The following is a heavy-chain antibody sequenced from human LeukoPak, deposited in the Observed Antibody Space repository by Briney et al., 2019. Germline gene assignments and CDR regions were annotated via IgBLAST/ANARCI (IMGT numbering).Heavy chain of an antibody. CDR3: ARDRDVDDFDS. Sequence: SETLSLTCTISGDYIGRVNYYWGWIRQPPGKGLEWIVSMSYSGHTYYNPSLKSRVTTSIDTSKNLLSLNLKSVTAADTAVYYCARDRDVDDFDSWGHGTLVTVSS. CDR1: GDYIGRVNYY. D-gene: IGHD2-15*01. J-gene: IGHJ4*01. V-gene: IGHV4-39*07. CDR2: MSYSGHT.